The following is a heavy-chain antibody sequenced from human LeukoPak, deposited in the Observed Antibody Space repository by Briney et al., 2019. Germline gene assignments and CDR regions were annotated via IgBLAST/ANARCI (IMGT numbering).Heavy chain of an antibody. CDR3: ARDQYYYDSSAYLFDY. D-gene: IGHD3-22*01. Sequence: PSETLSLTCTVSGGSISSSSYYWGWIRQPPGKGLEWTGSIYYSGSTYYNPSLKSRATMSVDTSKNQFSLKLSSVTAADTAVYYCARDQYYYDSSAYLFDYWGQGTLVTVSS. CDR2: IYYSGST. V-gene: IGHV4-39*07. CDR1: GGSISSSSYY. J-gene: IGHJ4*02.